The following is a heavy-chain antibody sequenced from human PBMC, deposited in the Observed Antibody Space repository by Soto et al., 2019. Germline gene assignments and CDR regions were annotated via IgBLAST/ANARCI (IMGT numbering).Heavy chain of an antibody. Sequence: EVQLVESGGGLVQPGGSLRLSCAASGFTFSGYYMSWVRQAPGKGLEWVANIEPDGSEKHYVDSVKGRFTISRDNAKNSLYLQMNSLRADDTAVYYCARGLTWGDYWGQGTLVTVSS. CDR3: ARGLTWGDY. J-gene: IGHJ4*02. CDR1: GFTFSGYY. D-gene: IGHD7-27*01. CDR2: IEPDGSEK. V-gene: IGHV3-7*05.